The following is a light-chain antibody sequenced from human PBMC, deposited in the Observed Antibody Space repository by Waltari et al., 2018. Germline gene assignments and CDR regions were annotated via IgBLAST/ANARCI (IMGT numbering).Light chain of an antibody. CDR1: KLGDKY. Sequence: SYELPQPPSVSVSPGQTASIPCPGDKLGDKYACWYQQKPGQSPVLVIYQDSKRPSGFPERFSGSNSGNTATLTISGTQAMDEADYYCQAWDSSTVVFGGGTKLTVL. V-gene: IGLV3-1*01. CDR2: QDS. CDR3: QAWDSSTVV. J-gene: IGLJ2*01.